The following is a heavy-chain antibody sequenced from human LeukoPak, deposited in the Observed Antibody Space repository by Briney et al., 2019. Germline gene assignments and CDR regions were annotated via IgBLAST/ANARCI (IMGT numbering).Heavy chain of an antibody. D-gene: IGHD5-18*01. CDR3: ARVGYSYGLSFDY. Sequence: GGSLRLSCAASGFTFSSYWMSWVRQAPGKGLEWVANIKQDGSEKYYVDSVKGRFTISRDNAKNSLYLQMDSLRAEDTAVYYCARVGYSYGLSFDYWGQGTLVTVSS. J-gene: IGHJ4*02. CDR1: GFTFSSYW. V-gene: IGHV3-7*01. CDR2: IKQDGSEK.